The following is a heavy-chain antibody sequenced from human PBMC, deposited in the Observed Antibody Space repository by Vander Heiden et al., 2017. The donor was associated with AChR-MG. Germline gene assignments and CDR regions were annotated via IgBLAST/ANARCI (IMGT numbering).Heavy chain of an antibody. D-gene: IGHD3-10*01. Sequence: EVRLVESGGALLQTGESLRLSCAASGFTFSSYDMNWVRQAPGKGLEWISYISSSGSTIYYADSVKGRFTISRDNAKNSLYLQMDSLRDEDTAVYYCARDHRQRAGITLVRGTSDYWGQGTLVTVSS. CDR2: ISSSGSTI. CDR1: GFTFSSYD. V-gene: IGHV3-48*02. J-gene: IGHJ4*02. CDR3: ARDHRQRAGITLVRGTSDY.